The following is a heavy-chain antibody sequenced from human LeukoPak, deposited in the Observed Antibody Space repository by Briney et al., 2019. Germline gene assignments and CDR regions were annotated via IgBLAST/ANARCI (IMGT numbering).Heavy chain of an antibody. V-gene: IGHV3-21*01. Sequence: GGSLRLSCAASGFTFSSYSMNWVRQAPGKGLEWVSSISSSSSYIYYADSVKGRFTISGDNAKNSLYLQMNSLRAEDTAVYYCARVFGGDYYYDSSGPSSYWGQGTLVTVSS. CDR3: ARVFGGDYYYDSSGPSSY. D-gene: IGHD3-22*01. CDR2: ISSSSSYI. CDR1: GFTFSSYS. J-gene: IGHJ4*02.